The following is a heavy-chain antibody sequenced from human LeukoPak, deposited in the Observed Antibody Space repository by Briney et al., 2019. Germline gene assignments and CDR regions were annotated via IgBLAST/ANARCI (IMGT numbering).Heavy chain of an antibody. CDR2: ISVSGDNT. D-gene: IGHD2-15*01. Sequence: GGSLRRSCSASGFTFSNYAMTWVRQAPGKGLQWVSTISVSGDNTYYADSVKGRFTISRDNSKNTLYLQMNSLRAEDTAVYYCARDIKKSGGSCYLSWFDPWGQGTLVTVSS. CDR3: ARDIKKSGGSCYLSWFDP. J-gene: IGHJ5*02. V-gene: IGHV3-23*01. CDR1: GFTFSNYA.